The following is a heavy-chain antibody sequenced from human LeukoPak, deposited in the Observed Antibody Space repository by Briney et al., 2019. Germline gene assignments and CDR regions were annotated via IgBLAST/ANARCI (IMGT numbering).Heavy chain of an antibody. CDR2: INHSGST. V-gene: IGHV4-34*01. J-gene: IGHJ4*02. Sequence: SETLSLTCAVYGGSFSGYYWSWIRQPPVKGLEWIGEINHSGSTNYNPSLKSRVTISVDTSKNQFSLKLSSVTAADTAVYYCARVDDFAYYFDYWGQGTLVTVSS. D-gene: IGHD3-3*01. CDR1: GGSFSGYY. CDR3: ARVDDFAYYFDY.